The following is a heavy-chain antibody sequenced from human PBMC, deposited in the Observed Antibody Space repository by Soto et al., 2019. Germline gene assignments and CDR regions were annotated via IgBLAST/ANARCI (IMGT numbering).Heavy chain of an antibody. D-gene: IGHD3-10*01. CDR2: VFPGGPT. V-gene: IGHV4-4*07. Sequence: QVQLQESGPGLVKPSETLSLTCTVSGDPITSYFWTWIRQPAGKGLEWIGHVFPGGPTSHNSSLKSRVSTSIDTSKNQFSLTLTSVTAADTAVYYCARTLSGFTYGSRQFYFDYWGQGTLVTVSS. J-gene: IGHJ4*02. CDR3: ARTLSGFTYGSRQFYFDY. CDR1: GDPITSYF.